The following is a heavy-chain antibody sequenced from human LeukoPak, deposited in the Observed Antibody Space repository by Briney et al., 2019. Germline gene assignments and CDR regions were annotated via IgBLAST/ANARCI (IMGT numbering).Heavy chain of an antibody. V-gene: IGHV4-34*01. CDR1: GGSFSGYY. J-gene: IGHJ5*02. D-gene: IGHD3-3*01. CDR3: ARGLRGYYTGWFDP. CDR2: INHSGST. Sequence: SETLSLTCAVYGGSFSGYYWSWIRQPPGKGLEWIGEINHSGSTNYNPSLKSRVTISVDTSKNQFSLKLSSVTAADTAVYYWARGLRGYYTGWFDPWGQGTLVTVSS.